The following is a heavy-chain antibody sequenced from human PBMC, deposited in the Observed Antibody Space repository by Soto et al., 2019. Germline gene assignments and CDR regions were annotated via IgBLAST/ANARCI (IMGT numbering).Heavy chain of an antibody. Sequence: QVQLVQSGAEVKKPGSSVKVSCKASGGTFSSYAISWVRQAPGQGLEWMGVIIPIFGTANYAQKFQGRVTITAGEPTSRACMELSSLRSEDTAVYYCARDMDSSGSMPWLFQHWGQGTLVTVSS. J-gene: IGHJ1*01. CDR1: GGTFSSYA. CDR2: IIPIFGTA. V-gene: IGHV1-69*01. CDR3: ARDMDSSGSMPWLFQH. D-gene: IGHD3-22*01.